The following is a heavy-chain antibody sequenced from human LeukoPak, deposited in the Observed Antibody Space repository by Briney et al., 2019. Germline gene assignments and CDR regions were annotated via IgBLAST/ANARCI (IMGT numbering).Heavy chain of an antibody. CDR3: ARASITVDAFDI. CDR1: GGSISSYY. V-gene: IGHV4-59*01. CDR2: IYYSGST. Sequence: SETLSHTCTVSGGSISSYYWSWLRQPPGKGLEWIGYIYYSGSTNYNPSLKSRVTISVDTSKNQYSLKLSSVTAADTAVYYCARASITVDAFDIWGQGTMVTVSS. D-gene: IGHD3-10*01. J-gene: IGHJ3*02.